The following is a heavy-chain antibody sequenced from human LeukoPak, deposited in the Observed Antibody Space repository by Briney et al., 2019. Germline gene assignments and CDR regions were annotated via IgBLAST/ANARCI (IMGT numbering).Heavy chain of an antibody. Sequence: GSSVKVSCKASGGTFSSYAISWVRQAPGQGLEWMGGIIPIFGTANYAQKFQGRVTITADKSTSTAYMELSSLRSEDTAVYYCARAGYCSSTSCPAIEVYYYGMDVWGKGTTVTVSS. CDR3: ARAGYCSSTSCPAIEVYYYGMDV. CDR2: IIPIFGTA. D-gene: IGHD2-2*01. J-gene: IGHJ6*04. V-gene: IGHV1-69*06. CDR1: GGTFSSYA.